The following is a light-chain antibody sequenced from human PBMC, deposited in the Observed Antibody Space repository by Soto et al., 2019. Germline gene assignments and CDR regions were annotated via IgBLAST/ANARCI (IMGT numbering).Light chain of an antibody. CDR3: QSYDSSLSGPFYV. Sequence: QSVLTQPPSVSGAPGQRVTISCTGSSSNIGAGYDVHWYQQLPGTAPKLLIYGNSNRPSGVPDRFSGSKSGTSASLAITGLQAEDEAEYYCQSYDSSLSGPFYVFGAGTKVTVL. V-gene: IGLV1-40*01. J-gene: IGLJ1*01. CDR2: GNS. CDR1: SSNIGAGYD.